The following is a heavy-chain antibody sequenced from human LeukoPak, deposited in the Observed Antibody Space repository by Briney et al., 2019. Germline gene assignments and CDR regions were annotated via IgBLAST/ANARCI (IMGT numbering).Heavy chain of an antibody. J-gene: IGHJ4*02. V-gene: IGHV3-53*01. CDR3: ASVSMGKFDY. Sequence: PGGSLRLSCAASGFTVSSNYMSWVRQAPGEGLEWVSVIYSGGSTYHADSVKGRFTISRDNSKNTLYLQMNSLRAADTAVYYCASVSMGKFDYWGQGTLVTVSS. CDR2: IYSGGST. D-gene: IGHD2/OR15-2a*01. CDR1: GFTVSSNY.